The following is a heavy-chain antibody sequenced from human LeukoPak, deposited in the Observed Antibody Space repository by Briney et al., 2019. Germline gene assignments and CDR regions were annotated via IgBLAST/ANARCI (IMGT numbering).Heavy chain of an antibody. CDR1: GFTFSSYA. CDR2: ISGSGGST. J-gene: IGHJ5*02. Sequence: AGGSLRLSCAASGFTFSSYAMSWVRQAPGKGLERVSAISGSGGSTYYADSVKGRFTISRDNSKNTLYLQMNSLRAENTAVYYCAKVGGYSGSNWFDPWGQGTLVTVSS. V-gene: IGHV3-23*01. D-gene: IGHD3-10*01. CDR3: AKVGGYSGSNWFDP.